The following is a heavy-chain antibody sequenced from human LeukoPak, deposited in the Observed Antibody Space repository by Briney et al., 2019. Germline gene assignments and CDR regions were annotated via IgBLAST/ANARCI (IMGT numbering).Heavy chain of an antibody. CDR2: INPNSGDT. D-gene: IGHD3-16*01. Sequence: ASVTVSCKASGYTFTAYYMHWVRQAPGQGLERMGWINPNSGDTNYAQKFQGRVTMTRDTSISTAYMELTSLRSDDTAVYYCARDEYVLTSFDPWGQGTLVTVSS. CDR3: ARDEYVLTSFDP. CDR1: GYTFTAYY. V-gene: IGHV1-2*02. J-gene: IGHJ5*02.